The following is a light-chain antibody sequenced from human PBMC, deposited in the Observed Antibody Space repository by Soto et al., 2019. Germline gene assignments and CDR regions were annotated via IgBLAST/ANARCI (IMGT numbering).Light chain of an antibody. Sequence: EIVLTQSPGTLSLSPGERATLSCRASQSIGTYLAWYQQKPGQAPRLLIYDASTRATGIPARFSGSGSGTEFTLTINSLQSEDFAVYYCQQYNNWSRTFGQGTKVDIK. CDR1: QSIGTY. V-gene: IGKV3-15*01. CDR2: DAS. CDR3: QQYNNWSRT. J-gene: IGKJ1*01.